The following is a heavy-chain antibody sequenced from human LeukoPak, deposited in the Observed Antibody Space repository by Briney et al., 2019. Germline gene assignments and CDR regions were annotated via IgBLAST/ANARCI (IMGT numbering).Heavy chain of an antibody. Sequence: GGSLRLSCAASGFTFSGSAMHWVRQASGKGLEWVGRIRSKANSYATAYAASVKGRFTISRDDSKNTAYLQMNSLKTEDTAVYYCTRQERGSSGRHTFDYWGQGTLVTVSS. CDR1: GFTFSGSA. D-gene: IGHD3-22*01. CDR3: TRQERGSSGRHTFDY. V-gene: IGHV3-73*01. J-gene: IGHJ4*02. CDR2: IRSKANSYAT.